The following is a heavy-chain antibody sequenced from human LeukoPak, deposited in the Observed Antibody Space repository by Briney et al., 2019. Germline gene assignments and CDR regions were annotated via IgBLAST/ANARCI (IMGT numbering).Heavy chain of an antibody. CDR3: AGVAAGYSVNYFDY. Sequence: GASVKVSCKASGGTFSSYAISWVRQAPGQGLEWMGGIIPIFGTATYAQKFQGRVTITADESTSTAYMELSSLRSEDTAVYYCAGVAAGYSVNYFDYWGQGTLVTVSS. J-gene: IGHJ4*02. V-gene: IGHV1-69*13. CDR1: GGTFSSYA. CDR2: IIPIFGTA. D-gene: IGHD4-23*01.